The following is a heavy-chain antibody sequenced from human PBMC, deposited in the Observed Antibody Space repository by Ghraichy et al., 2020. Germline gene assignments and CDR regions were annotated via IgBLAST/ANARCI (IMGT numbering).Heavy chain of an antibody. J-gene: IGHJ3*01. CDR3: AKRYSSGWYAPNPDAFDF. CDR2: ISGSGYGT. Sequence: GGSLRLSCAASGFSFSSYAMSWVHQAPGKGLEWVSAISGSGYGTHYADSVKGRFTISRDNSKNTLYLQMNSLRAEDTAVYYCAKRYSSGWYAPNPDAFDFWGQGTMVTVSS. V-gene: IGHV3-23*01. CDR1: GFSFSSYA. D-gene: IGHD6-19*01.